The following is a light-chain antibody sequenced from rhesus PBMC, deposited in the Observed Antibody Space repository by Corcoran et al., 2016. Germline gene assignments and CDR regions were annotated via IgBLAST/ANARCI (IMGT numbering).Light chain of an antibody. V-gene: IGKV1-32*02. Sequence: DIQMSQSPSSLSASVGDRVTITCRASQGISSYLNWYQQKPGKAPKLLIYYANSLASGVPSRFSGSGSWTEFTLTISSLQTEDFATYYCQQGNSNPWTFGQGTKVEIK. CDR3: QQGNSNPWT. J-gene: IGKJ1*01. CDR1: QGISSY. CDR2: YAN.